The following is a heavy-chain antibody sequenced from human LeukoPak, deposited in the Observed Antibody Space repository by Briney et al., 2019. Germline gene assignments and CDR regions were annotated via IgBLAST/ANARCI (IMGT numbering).Heavy chain of an antibody. CDR2: ISSSSSYI. CDR3: YSSGWYYPNSGVY. V-gene: IGHV3-21*04. Sequence: GGSLRLSCAASGFTFSSYSMNWVRQAPGKGLEWVSSISSSSSYIYYADSVKGRFTISRDNSKNTLYLQMNSLRAEDTAVYYCYSSGWYYPNSGVYWGQGTLVTVSS. D-gene: IGHD6-19*01. J-gene: IGHJ4*02. CDR1: GFTFSSYS.